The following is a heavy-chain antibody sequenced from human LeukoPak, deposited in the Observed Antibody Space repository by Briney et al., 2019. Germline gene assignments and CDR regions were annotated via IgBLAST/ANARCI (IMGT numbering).Heavy chain of an antibody. J-gene: IGHJ4*02. CDR3: ARDPSSYSGSYVPVDY. D-gene: IGHD1-26*01. CDR1: GFTFSSYE. V-gene: IGHV3-48*03. Sequence: PGGSLRLSCAASGFTFSSYEMNWVRQAPGKGLEWVSYISSSGSTIYYADSVKGRFTISRDNAKNSLYLQMNSLRAEDTAVYYCARDPSSYSGSYVPVDYWGQGTLVTVSS. CDR2: ISSSGSTI.